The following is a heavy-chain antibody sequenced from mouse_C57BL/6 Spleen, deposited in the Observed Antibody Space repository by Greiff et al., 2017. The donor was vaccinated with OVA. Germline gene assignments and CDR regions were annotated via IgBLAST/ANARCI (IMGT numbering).Heavy chain of an antibody. CDR3: ARRYDGSSFAY. CDR2: INPNSGGT. J-gene: IGHJ3*01. CDR1: GYPFPNYY. Sequence: EVQLQQSGPELVKPGASVKISCKASGYPFPNYYMTWVSQTHGKSLEWIGVINPNSGGTTYNKKFKGRATLPVDKSSSTAYMPLRSLPSEDSAVYYCARRYDGSSFAYWGQGTLVTVSA. V-gene: IGHV1-26*01. D-gene: IGHD1-3*01.